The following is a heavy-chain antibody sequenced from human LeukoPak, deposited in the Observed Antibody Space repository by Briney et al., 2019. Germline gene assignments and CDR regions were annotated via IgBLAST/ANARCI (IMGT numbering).Heavy chain of an antibody. CDR2: SWHDGSPK. CDR3: AKDAEEFGESYFDS. CDR1: GFTFSAFG. Sequence: PGGSLRLSCEAFGFTFSAFGMHWVRQAPGKALDWVTVSWHDGSPKYSEDSVKGRFTISRDNSSDLVYLEMNGQTAQDTANYYCAKDAEEFGESYFDSWGQGTLVIVSS. J-gene: IGHJ4*02. V-gene: IGHV3-33*03. D-gene: IGHD2-21*01.